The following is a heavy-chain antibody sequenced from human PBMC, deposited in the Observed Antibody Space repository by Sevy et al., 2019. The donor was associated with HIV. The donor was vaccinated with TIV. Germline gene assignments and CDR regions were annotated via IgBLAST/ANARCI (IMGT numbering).Heavy chain of an antibody. CDR1: GFSFRTYG. CDR2: ITSSSTYI. V-gene: IGHV3-21*05. J-gene: IGHJ6*02. CDR3: AREVGRVRGGSELDV. Sequence: GGSLRLSCAASGFSFRTYGMNWVRQAPGKGLEWVSYITSSSTYIFYADSVKGRFTISRDDAKNSRYLKMNSLRAEDTAVYYCAREVGRVRGGSELDVWGQGTTVTVSS. D-gene: IGHD3-10*01.